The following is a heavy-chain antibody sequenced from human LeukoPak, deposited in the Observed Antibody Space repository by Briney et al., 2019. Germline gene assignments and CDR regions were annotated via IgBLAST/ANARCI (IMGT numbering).Heavy chain of an antibody. CDR3: ATQSSGCLYH. V-gene: IGHV3-74*01. CDR2: INSDGSST. D-gene: IGHD6-19*01. Sequence: GGSLRLSCAASGFTFSSYWMHWARQAPGKGLVWVSRINSDGSSTTYVDSVKGRFTISRDNAKNTLYLQMNSLRAEDTAVYYCATQSSGCLYHWGQGTLVTVSS. J-gene: IGHJ5*02. CDR1: GFTFSSYW.